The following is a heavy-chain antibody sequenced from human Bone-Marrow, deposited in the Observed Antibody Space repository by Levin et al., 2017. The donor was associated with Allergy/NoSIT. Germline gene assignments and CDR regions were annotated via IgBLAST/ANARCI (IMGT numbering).Heavy chain of an antibody. Sequence: GGSLRLSCAASGFTFSSYAMHWVRQAPGKGLEWVAVISYDGSNKYYADSVKGRFTISRDNSKNTLYLQMNSVRAEDTAVYDCARADYDSSSYYPHYGMDVWGEGTTVTVSA. J-gene: IGHJ6*04. V-gene: IGHV3-30*04. CDR1: GFTFSSYA. D-gene: IGHD3-22*01. CDR3: ARADYDSSSYYPHYGMDV. CDR2: ISYDGSNK.